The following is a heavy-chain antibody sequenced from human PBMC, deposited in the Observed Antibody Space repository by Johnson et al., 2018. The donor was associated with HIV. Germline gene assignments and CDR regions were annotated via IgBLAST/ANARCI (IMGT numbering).Heavy chain of an antibody. D-gene: IGHD3-22*01. CDR3: ARGPMIVVPHDAFDI. CDR2: ISYDGSST. CDR1: GFMFSGYG. Sequence: VQLVESGGGVVQPGRSLRLSCAASGFMFSGYGLHWVRQAPGKGLEWVAVISYDGSSTSYADSVKGRFTISRDNAKNTLYLQMNSLRAEDTAVYYCARGPMIVVPHDAFDIWGQGTMVTVSS. V-gene: IGHV3-30*07. J-gene: IGHJ3*02.